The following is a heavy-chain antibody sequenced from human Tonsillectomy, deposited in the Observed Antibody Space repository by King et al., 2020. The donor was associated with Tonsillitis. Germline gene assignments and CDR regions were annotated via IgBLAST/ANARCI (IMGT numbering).Heavy chain of an antibody. CDR3: IKGSEWGAGGQFDY. V-gene: IGHV3-9*01. Sequence: VQLVESGGGLVQPGRSLRLSCAASGFNFSDYAMHWVRQVPGKGLEWVSGISYNGGSTLYVDSVKGRFSVSRDNAKNSLYLQMNSLRREDTAFYDCIKGSEWGAGGQFDYWGQGTLVTVSS. CDR2: ISYNGGST. CDR1: GFNFSDYA. J-gene: IGHJ4*02. D-gene: IGHD1-26*01.